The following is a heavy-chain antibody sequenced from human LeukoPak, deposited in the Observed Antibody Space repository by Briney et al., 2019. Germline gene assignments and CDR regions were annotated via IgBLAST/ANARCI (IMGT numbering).Heavy chain of an antibody. CDR1: DGSFSDDY. J-gene: IGHJ4*02. D-gene: IGHD2-8*01. Sequence: SETLSLTCGVADGSFSDDYWSWIRQPPGKGLEWIGEINRSGNTNYNPSLRSRVTISVDTSNNQFSLKLRSVTAADTAVYYCARKVYAASLDYWGQGTLVTVSS. CDR3: ARKVYAASLDY. CDR2: INRSGNT. V-gene: IGHV4-34*01.